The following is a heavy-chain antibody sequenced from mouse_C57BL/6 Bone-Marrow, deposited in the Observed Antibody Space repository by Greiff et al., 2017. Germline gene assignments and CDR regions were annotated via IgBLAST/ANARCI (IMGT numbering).Heavy chain of an antibody. CDR1: GYTFTSYG. J-gene: IGHJ1*03. CDR2: IYPRSGNT. Sequence: QVQLKQSGAELARPGASVKLSCKASGYTFTSYGISWVKQRTGQGLEWIGEIYPRSGNTYYNEKFKGKATLAADKSSSTAYMELRSLTSEDSAVYFCARDYGSVVDVWGTGTTVTVSA. CDR3: ARDYGSVVDV. D-gene: IGHD1-1*01. V-gene: IGHV1-81*01.